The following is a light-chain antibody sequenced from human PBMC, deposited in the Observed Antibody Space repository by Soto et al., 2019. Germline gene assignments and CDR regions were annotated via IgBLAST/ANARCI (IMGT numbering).Light chain of an antibody. CDR3: QQYYSYPRT. Sequence: DIQLTQTPSTLSASIGDRVTITFRASQDISDYLAWYQQKPGKAPKLLIYAASTLQSGVPSRFSGSGSGTDFTLTISCLQSEDFATYYCQQYYSYPRTSGQGTKVDI. V-gene: IGKV1-9*01. J-gene: IGKJ1*01. CDR1: QDISDY. CDR2: AAS.